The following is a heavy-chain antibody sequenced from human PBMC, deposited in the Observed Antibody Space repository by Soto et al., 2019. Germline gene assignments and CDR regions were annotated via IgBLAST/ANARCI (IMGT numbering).Heavy chain of an antibody. CDR3: ARWTVPAATGSYYYYYYMDV. V-gene: IGHV3-33*01. J-gene: IGHJ6*03. CDR1: GFTFSSYG. Sequence: GGSLRLSCAASGFTFSSYGMHWVRQAPGKGLEWVAVIWYDGSNKYYADSVKGRFTISRDNSKNTLYLQMNSLRAEDTAVYYCARWTVPAATGSYYYYYYMDVWGKGTTVTVS. CDR2: IWYDGSNK. D-gene: IGHD2-2*01.